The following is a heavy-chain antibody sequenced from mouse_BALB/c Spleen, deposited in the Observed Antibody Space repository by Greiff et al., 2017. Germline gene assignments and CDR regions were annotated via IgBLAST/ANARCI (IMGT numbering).Heavy chain of an antibody. Sequence: VQRVESGPGLVAPSQSLSITCTVSGFSLTGYGVNWVRQPPGKGLEWLGMIWGDGSTDYNSALKSRLSISKDNSKSQVFLKMNSLQTDDTARYYCARTTMTIYYYAMDYWGQGTSVTVSS. CDR3: ARTTMTIYYYAMDY. CDR1: GFSLTGYG. V-gene: IGHV2-6-7*01. J-gene: IGHJ4*01. D-gene: IGHD2-4*01. CDR2: IWGDGST.